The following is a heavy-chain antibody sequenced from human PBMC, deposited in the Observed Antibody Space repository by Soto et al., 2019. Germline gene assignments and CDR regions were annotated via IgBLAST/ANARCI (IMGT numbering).Heavy chain of an antibody. CDR2: IIPIFGTA. Sequence: ASVKVSCKASGGTFSSYAISWVRQAPGRGLEWMGGIIPIFGTANYAQKFQGRVTITADKSTSTAYMELSSLRSEDTAVYYCARDGFSSSARYYFDYWGQGTLVTVSS. D-gene: IGHD6-6*01. CDR1: GGTFSSYA. J-gene: IGHJ4*02. CDR3: ARDGFSSSARYYFDY. V-gene: IGHV1-69*06.